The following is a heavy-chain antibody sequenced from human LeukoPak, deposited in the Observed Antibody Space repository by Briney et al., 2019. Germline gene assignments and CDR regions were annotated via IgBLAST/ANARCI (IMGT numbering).Heavy chain of an antibody. J-gene: IGHJ4*02. V-gene: IGHV1-69*05. CDR3: ARGLGGYSGYDPPGY. CDR2: IIPIFGTA. CDR1: AGTFSSYA. Sequence: GASVKVSCKASAGTFSSYAISWVRQAPGQGLEGMGRIIPIFGTANYAQKFQGRVTITTDESTSTAYMELSSLRSEDTAVYYWARGLGGYSGYDPPGYWGQGTLVTVSS. D-gene: IGHD5-12*01.